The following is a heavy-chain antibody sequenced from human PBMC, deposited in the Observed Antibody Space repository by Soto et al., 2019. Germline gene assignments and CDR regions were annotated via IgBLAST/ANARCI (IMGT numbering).Heavy chain of an antibody. CDR1: GLSLSGYA. V-gene: IGHV3-23*01. CDR2: VSGSGGTT. D-gene: IGHD3-16*01. Sequence: EVQLMESGGGLVQPGESLRLSCVVSGLSLSGYALSWVRQAPGKGLEWVSAVSGSGGTTYYADSVKGRFTISRDNSKNTLSLQMHILRVEDTAVYFCAKGGYYSLFDIWGQGTMVTVSA. J-gene: IGHJ3*02. CDR3: AKGGYYSLFDI.